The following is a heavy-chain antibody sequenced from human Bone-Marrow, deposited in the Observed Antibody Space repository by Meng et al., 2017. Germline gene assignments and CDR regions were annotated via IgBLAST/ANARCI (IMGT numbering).Heavy chain of an antibody. CDR2: IDPKSGDT. Sequence: QVQLVQSGAGVKKPGASVKVSCKPSGYNFPDYWLHWVRRAPGQGLEWMGRIDPKSGDTHYAQRFQGRVTMTGDTSISTAYMELSGLRSDDTAMYYCARCLAGCDYWGQGTLVTVSS. V-gene: IGHV1-2*06. CDR1: GYNFPDYW. D-gene: IGHD6-19*01. J-gene: IGHJ4*02. CDR3: ARCLAGCDY.